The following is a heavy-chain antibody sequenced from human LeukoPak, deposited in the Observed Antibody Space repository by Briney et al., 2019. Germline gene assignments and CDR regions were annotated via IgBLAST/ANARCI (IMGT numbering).Heavy chain of an antibody. D-gene: IGHD5-18*01. CDR3: GRAVYSYGRPPLFDY. V-gene: IGHV3-7*01. Sequence: GGSLRLSCAASGFTLSNHWMIWVRQAPGKGLECVANIKQDGTEKYYLDSVKGRFTISRDNAKNSLYLQMNSLRVEDTAVYYCGRAVYSYGRPPLFDYWGQGTLVTVSS. CDR1: GFTLSNHW. CDR2: IKQDGTEK. J-gene: IGHJ4*02.